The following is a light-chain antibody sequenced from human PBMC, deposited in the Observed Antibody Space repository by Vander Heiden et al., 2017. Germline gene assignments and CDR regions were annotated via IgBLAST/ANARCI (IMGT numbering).Light chain of an antibody. J-gene: IGKJ2*01. CDR3: LQANSFPYT. V-gene: IGKV1-12*01. CDR1: RGISSW. Sequence: RLTKPPSSVLASVGDRGAITCRAGRGISSWLAWYRQKQGKAPKHLIDAASSLQSGVPSRFSGSGSGTDVTLTISSLQPEDFATYYCLQANSFPYTFGQGTKLEIK. CDR2: AAS.